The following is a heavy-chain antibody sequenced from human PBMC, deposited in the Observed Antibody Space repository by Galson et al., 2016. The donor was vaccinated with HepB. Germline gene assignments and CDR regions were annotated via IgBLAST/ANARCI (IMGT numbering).Heavy chain of an antibody. Sequence: SVKVSCKASGYTFTSYAISWVRQAPGQGLEWMGGIIPGFHTPNYAERFQGRVTITADESTRTAYMEVTGLRSKDTAVYYCARDSEATVTTDYYDMDVWGQGTTITVSS. CDR3: ARDSEATVTTDYYDMDV. CDR1: GYTFTSYA. J-gene: IGHJ6*02. V-gene: IGHV1-69*13. CDR2: IIPGFHTP. D-gene: IGHD4-17*01.